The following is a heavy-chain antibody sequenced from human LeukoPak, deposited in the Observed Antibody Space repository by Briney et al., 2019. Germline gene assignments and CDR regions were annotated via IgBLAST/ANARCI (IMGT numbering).Heavy chain of an antibody. CDR2: IIPIFGTA. V-gene: IGHV1-69*01. Sequence: ASVTVSCKASGGTFSSYAISWVRQAPGQGLEWMGGIIPIFGTANYAQKFQGRVTITADESTSTAYMELSSLRSEDTAVYYCARAMYSSSWQTQFDYWGQGTLVTVSS. D-gene: IGHD6-13*01. J-gene: IGHJ4*02. CDR3: ARAMYSSSWQTQFDY. CDR1: GGTFSSYA.